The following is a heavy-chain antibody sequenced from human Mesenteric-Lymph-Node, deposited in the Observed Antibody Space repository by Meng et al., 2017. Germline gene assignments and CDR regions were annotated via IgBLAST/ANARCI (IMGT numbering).Heavy chain of an antibody. J-gene: IGHJ3*02. Sequence: GESLKISCAASGFTFSSYSMNWVRQAPGKELEWVSSISSSSSYIYYAVSVKGRFTISRDNAKNSLYLQMNSLRAEDTAVYYCARDPITMIRRSAFDIWGQGTMVTVSS. CDR3: ARDPITMIRRSAFDI. CDR1: GFTFSSYS. CDR2: ISSSSSYI. V-gene: IGHV3-21*01. D-gene: IGHD3-10*01.